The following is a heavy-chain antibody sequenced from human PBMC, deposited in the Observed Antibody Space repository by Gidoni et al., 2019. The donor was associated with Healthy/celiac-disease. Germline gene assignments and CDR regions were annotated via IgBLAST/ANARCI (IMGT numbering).Heavy chain of an antibody. CDR3: ARDPAYCGGDCNYFDY. CDR1: GGTFSSYA. V-gene: IGHV1-69*06. J-gene: IGHJ4*02. Sequence: QVQLVQSGAEVKKPGSSVKVSCKASGGTFSSYAISWVRQAPGQGLEWMGGIIPIFGTANYAQKFQGRFTITADKSTSTAYMELSSLRSEDTAVYYCARDPAYCGGDCNYFDYWGQGTLVTVSS. CDR2: IIPIFGTA. D-gene: IGHD2-21*01.